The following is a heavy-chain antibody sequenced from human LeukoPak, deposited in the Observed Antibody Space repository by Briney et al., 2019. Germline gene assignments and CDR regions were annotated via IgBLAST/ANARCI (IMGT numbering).Heavy chain of an antibody. Sequence: ASVKVSCKASGYTFTSYAMNWVRQAPGQGLEWMGWINTNTGNPTYAQGFTGRFVFSLDTSVSTAYLQISSLKAEDTAVYYCARDFAGATRNWYFDLWGRGTLVTVSS. CDR2: INTNTGNP. V-gene: IGHV7-4-1*02. CDR1: GYTFTSYA. CDR3: ARDFAGATRNWYFDL. J-gene: IGHJ2*01. D-gene: IGHD1-26*01.